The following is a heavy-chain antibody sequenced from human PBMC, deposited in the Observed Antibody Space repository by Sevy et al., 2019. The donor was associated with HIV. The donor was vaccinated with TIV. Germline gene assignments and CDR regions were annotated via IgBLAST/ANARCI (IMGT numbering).Heavy chain of an antibody. J-gene: IGHJ4*02. CDR1: GYTLTELS. CDR2: FDPEDGET. CDR3: ATTKDYYDSSGYPFDY. Sequence: ASVKVSCKVSGYTLTELSMHWLRQAPGKGLEWVGSFDPEDGETVYEHNFQGRVSMTEDTSTDTAYMEVIILKFEDTAVYYCATTKDYYDSSGYPFDYWGQGTLVTVSS. D-gene: IGHD3-22*01. V-gene: IGHV1-24*01.